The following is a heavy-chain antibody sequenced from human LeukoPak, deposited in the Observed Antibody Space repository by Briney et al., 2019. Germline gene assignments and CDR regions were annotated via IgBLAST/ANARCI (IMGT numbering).Heavy chain of an antibody. CDR3: AREERGLAIDY. V-gene: IGHV3-64*02. Sequence: PGGTLRLSCAASGFTFRNHAMHWVRQAPGKGLEYVSAINSNGDTTYYGDSVKGRFTISRDNSKSTLFLQMGSLRPADTAVYYCAREERGLAIDYWGQGALVTVSS. CDR1: GFTFRNHA. CDR2: INSNGDTT. D-gene: IGHD3/OR15-3a*01. J-gene: IGHJ4*02.